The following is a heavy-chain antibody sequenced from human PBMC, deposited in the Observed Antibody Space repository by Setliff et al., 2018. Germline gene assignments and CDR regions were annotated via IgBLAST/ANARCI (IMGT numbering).Heavy chain of an antibody. V-gene: IGHV3-66*01. D-gene: IGHD6-13*01. CDR2: IYSGGST. CDR3: ARDPGPHAAHFRALGYGMDV. Sequence: GGSLRLSCAASGFTVTDNYMSWVRQAPGKGLEWVSIIYSGGSTYYGDSVKGRFTISRDKSKNTVFLQMNSLGAEDTAVYYCARDPGPHAAHFRALGYGMDVWGQGTTVTVSS. J-gene: IGHJ6*02. CDR1: GFTVTDNY.